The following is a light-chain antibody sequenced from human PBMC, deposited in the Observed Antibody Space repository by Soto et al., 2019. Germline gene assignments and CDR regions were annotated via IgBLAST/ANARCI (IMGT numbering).Light chain of an antibody. CDR3: QQRSNWPTLT. V-gene: IGKV3-11*01. Sequence: MLTQSPATLSLSPGERATLSCRASQSVSSYLAWYQQKPGQAPRLLIYDASNRATGIPARFSGSGSGTDFTLTISSLEPEDFAVYYCQQRSNWPTLTFGGGSNV. J-gene: IGKJ4*01. CDR2: DAS. CDR1: QSVSSY.